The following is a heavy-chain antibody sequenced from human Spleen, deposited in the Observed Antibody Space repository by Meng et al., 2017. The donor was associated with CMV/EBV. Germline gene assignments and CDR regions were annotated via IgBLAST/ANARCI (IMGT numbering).Heavy chain of an antibody. CDR3: ARDQSNYDFWSGYLRDY. CDR2: ISYDGSNK. J-gene: IGHJ4*02. CDR1: GFTFSSYA. V-gene: IGHV3-30-3*01. Sequence: GGSLRLSCAASGFTFSSYAMHWVRQAPGKGLEWVAVISYDGSNKYYADSVKGRFTISRDNSKNTLYLQMNSLRAEDTAVYYCARDQSNYDFWSGYLRDYWGQGTLVTVSS. D-gene: IGHD3-3*01.